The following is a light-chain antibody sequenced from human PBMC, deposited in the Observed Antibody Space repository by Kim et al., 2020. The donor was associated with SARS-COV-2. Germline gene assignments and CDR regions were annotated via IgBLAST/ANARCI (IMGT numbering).Light chain of an antibody. Sequence: QSVLTQPPSASGTPGQTVTISCSGSGSSIGSNTVNWYQRLPGTAPRLLVYSDDQRPSGVPDRFSGSKSGTSASLAIIGLQSEDEADYFCATWDDSLDGHVFGPGTKVTVL. CDR1: GSSIGSNT. V-gene: IGLV1-44*01. CDR2: SDD. J-gene: IGLJ1*01. CDR3: ATWDDSLDGHV.